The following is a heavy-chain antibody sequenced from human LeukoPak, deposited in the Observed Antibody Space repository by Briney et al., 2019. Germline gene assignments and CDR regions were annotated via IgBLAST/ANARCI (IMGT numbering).Heavy chain of an antibody. Sequence: PGGSLRLCCVASGFTFSNSEMNWVRQAPGKGLEWVSYITTGGGTTYYADSVKGRFTISRDNAKNSLYLQMSSLRAEDTATYYCATVGRSSRPGYWGQGALVTVSS. CDR2: ITTGGGTT. V-gene: IGHV3-48*03. J-gene: IGHJ4*02. CDR1: GFTFSNSE. D-gene: IGHD6-6*01. CDR3: ATVGRSSRPGY.